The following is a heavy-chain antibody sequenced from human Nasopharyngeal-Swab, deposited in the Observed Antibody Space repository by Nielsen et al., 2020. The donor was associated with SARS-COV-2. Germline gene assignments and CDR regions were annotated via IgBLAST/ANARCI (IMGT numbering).Heavy chain of an antibody. Sequence: GGSLRLSCAASGFPLSHYYMTWVRQPPGKGLEWVSNIKQDGSEQFYADSVKGRFTISRDNAKNTLYLQMNSLRGEDTGVYYCTRDIGGKYGYWGQGNLVTVSS. V-gene: IGHV3-7*01. J-gene: IGHJ4*02. CDR2: IKQDGSEQ. CDR1: GFPLSHYY. CDR3: TRDIGGKYGY. D-gene: IGHD4-23*01.